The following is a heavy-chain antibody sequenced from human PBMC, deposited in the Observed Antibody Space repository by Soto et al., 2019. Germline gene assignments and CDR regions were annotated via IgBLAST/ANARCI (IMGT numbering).Heavy chain of an antibody. CDR1: GYTFTSYA. V-gene: IGHV1-3*01. CDR3: ARDPILTVWRSYRPHFAIDY. J-gene: IGHJ4*02. CDR2: INAGNGNT. D-gene: IGHD3-16*02. Sequence: QVQLVQSGAEVKKPGASVKVSCKASGYTFTSYAMHWVRQAPGQRLEWMGWINAGNGNTKYSQKFQGRVTITRDTSASTAYMELSSLRSEDTAVYYCARDPILTVWRSYRPHFAIDYWGQGTLVTVSS.